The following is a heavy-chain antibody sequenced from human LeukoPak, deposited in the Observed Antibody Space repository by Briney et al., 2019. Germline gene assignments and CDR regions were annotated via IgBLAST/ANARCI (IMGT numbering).Heavy chain of an antibody. CDR3: ARDRGIMVATTPYNWFDT. J-gene: IGHJ5*02. D-gene: IGHD1-26*01. V-gene: IGHV3-66*01. CDR2: IYSGGNT. Sequence: GGSLRLSCAASGFTVSNNYMSWVRQAPGKGLEWVSVIYSGGNTHYADSVKGRFTISRDNSKNTLYLQMNSLRAEDTAVYYCARDRGIMVATTPYNWFDTWGQGTLVTVSS. CDR1: GFTVSNNY.